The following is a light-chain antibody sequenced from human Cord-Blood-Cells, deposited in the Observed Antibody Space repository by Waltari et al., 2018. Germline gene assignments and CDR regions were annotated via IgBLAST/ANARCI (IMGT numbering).Light chain of an antibody. Sequence: QSALTQPPSASASPGQSVTIPCTGPSSDVGGYNFVSWYQQHPGKAPKLMTYEVSKRPSGVPDRFSGSKSGNTASLTVSGLQAEDEADYYCSSYAGSNNLVFGGGTKLTVL. CDR1: SSDVGGYNF. V-gene: IGLV2-8*01. CDR2: EVS. J-gene: IGLJ3*02. CDR3: SSYAGSNNLV.